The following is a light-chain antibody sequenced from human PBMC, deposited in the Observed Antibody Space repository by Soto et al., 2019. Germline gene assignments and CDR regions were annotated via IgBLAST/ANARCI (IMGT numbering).Light chain of an antibody. Sequence: DIQMTQSPASLSASVGARVTITCQTSHDLGYDLNWYQHKPGKAPTLLIYDAYKFETGGPSRFIDGGCGSHISFSSSGLQPEDIETYYWQYSRDRPLFGPGTNVD. CDR1: HDLGYD. J-gene: IGKJ3*01. V-gene: IGKV1-33*01. CDR3: QYSRDRPL. CDR2: DAY.